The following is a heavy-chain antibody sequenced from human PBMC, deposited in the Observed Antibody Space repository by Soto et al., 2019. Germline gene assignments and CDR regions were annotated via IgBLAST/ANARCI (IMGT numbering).Heavy chain of an antibody. D-gene: IGHD3-10*01. CDR1: GGTFSSYA. V-gene: IGHV1-69*01. Sequence: QVQLVQSGAEVKKPGSSVKVSCKASGGTFSSYAISWVRQAPGQGLEWMGGIIPIFGTANYAQKFQGRVTFTADESTSTAYMELSSLRSEDTAVYYCARKYYYGSGSYPPGYYGMDVWGQGTTVTVSS. CDR2: IIPIFGTA. CDR3: ARKYYYGSGSYPPGYYGMDV. J-gene: IGHJ6*02.